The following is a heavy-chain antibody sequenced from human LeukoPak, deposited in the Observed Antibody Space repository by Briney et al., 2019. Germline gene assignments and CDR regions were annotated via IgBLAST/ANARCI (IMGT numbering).Heavy chain of an antibody. Sequence: GGSLRLSCAASGFTFSSYWMHWVRQAPGKGLVWVSRIKIDGSTTNSADSVKGRFTISRDNAKNTLYLQMNSLRAEDTAVYYCARGGSPPEALGDTFDIWGQGTMVTVSS. CDR1: GFTFSSYW. V-gene: IGHV3-74*01. D-gene: IGHD1-26*01. CDR2: IKIDGSTT. J-gene: IGHJ3*02. CDR3: ARGGSPPEALGDTFDI.